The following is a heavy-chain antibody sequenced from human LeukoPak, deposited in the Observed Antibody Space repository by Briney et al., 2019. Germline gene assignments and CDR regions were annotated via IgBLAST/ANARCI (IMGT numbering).Heavy chain of an antibody. D-gene: IGHD4-11*01. J-gene: IGHJ5*02. CDR1: GGSPSSDY. V-gene: IGHV4-59*08. CDR2: IYYSGST. CDR3: ARHPTTLSWFDP. Sequence: TLSLTCTVSGGSPSSDYSSWVRQPPGNGLGWIGYIYYSGSTYYNPSLKSRVTMSVDTSKNQLSLKLSSVTAADTAVYYCARHPTTLSWFDPWGQGTLVTVSS.